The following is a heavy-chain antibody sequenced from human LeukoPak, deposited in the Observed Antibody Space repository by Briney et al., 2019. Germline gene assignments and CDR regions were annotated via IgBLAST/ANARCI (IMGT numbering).Heavy chain of an antibody. D-gene: IGHD6-13*01. J-gene: IGHJ5*02. Sequence: GGSLRLSCAASGFTFSSYSMNWVRQAPGKGLEWVSYISSSSSTIYYADSVKGRFTISRDNAKNSLYLQMNSLRAEDTAVYYCARDYSSRWNWFDPWGQGTLVTVSS. CDR2: ISSSSSTI. V-gene: IGHV3-48*01. CDR1: GFTFSSYS. CDR3: ARDYSSRWNWFDP.